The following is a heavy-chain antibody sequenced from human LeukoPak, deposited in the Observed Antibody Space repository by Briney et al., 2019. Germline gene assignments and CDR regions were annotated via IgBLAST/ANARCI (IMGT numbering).Heavy chain of an antibody. CDR2: ISGSGGST. Sequence: GGSLRLSCASSRFTLSSYAMSGVRPPRAKGLEWVSAISGSGGSTYYADSVKGRFTISRDNTKNTLYLQMNSLRAEDTAVYYCAKWVAGYYDSSGQSDYWGQGTLVTVSS. J-gene: IGHJ4*02. CDR1: RFTLSSYA. CDR3: AKWVAGYYDSSGQSDY. D-gene: IGHD3-22*01. V-gene: IGHV3-23*01.